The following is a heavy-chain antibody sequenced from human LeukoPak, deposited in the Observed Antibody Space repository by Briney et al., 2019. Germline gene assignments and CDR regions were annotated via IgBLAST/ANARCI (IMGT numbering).Heavy chain of an antibody. V-gene: IGHV3-21*01. D-gene: IGHD7-27*01. J-gene: IGHJ6*02. CDR3: GRAGDILLVSYFHYYGMDV. CDR2: ISMSNFYI. CDR1: GFSFSSYS. Sequence: GGSLRLSCVASGFSFSSYSMNWVRQAPGKGLEWVSSISMSNFYIYYAESVKGRFAVSRDNAKNSLYLQMNSLRADDTAVYYCGRAGDILLVSYFHYYGMDVWGQGTTVIVSS.